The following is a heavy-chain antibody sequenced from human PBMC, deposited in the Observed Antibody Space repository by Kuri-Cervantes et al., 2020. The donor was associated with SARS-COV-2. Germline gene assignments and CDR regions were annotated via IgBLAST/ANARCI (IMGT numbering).Heavy chain of an antibody. D-gene: IGHD2-15*01. J-gene: IGHJ1*01. CDR3: AKDGFVGGLGSPGRAYFQH. V-gene: IGHV3-23*01. Sequence: GESLKISCAASGFTFSNYAMNWVRQAPGKGLEWVSGITGTGRNTYYADSVKGRLTISREKSKNTLYLQTNSLRVEDTAVYYCAKDGFVGGLGSPGRAYFQHWGQGTLVTVSS. CDR1: GFTFSNYA. CDR2: ITGTGRNT.